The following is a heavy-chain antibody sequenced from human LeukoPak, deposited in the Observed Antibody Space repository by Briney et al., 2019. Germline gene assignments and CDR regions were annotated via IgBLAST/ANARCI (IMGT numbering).Heavy chain of an antibody. CDR1: GGSISSSSYY. V-gene: IGHV4-39*07. J-gene: IGHJ1*01. Sequence: SETLSLTCTVSGGSISSSSYYWGWIRQPPGKGLEWIGSIYYSGSTYYNPSLKSRVTISVDTSKNQFSLKLSSVTAADTAVYHCASRWESYDSSGYPTGYFQQWGQGTLVTVSS. CDR2: IYYSGST. CDR3: ASRWESYDSSGYPTGYFQQ. D-gene: IGHD3-22*01.